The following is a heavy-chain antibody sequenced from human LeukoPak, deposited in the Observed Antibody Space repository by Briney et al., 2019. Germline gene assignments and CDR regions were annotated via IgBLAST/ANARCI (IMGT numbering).Heavy chain of an antibody. D-gene: IGHD3-16*02. CDR1: GFTVSSNY. CDR2: IYSGGST. Sequence: GGSLRLSCAASGFTVSSNYMSWVRQAPGKGLEWVSVIYSGGSTYYADSVKGRFTISRDNSKNTLYLQMNSLRAEDTAVYYCAVHGTFGGVIAYYYYYMDVWGKGTTVTVSS. CDR3: AVHGTFGGVIAYYYYYMDV. J-gene: IGHJ6*03. V-gene: IGHV3-53*01.